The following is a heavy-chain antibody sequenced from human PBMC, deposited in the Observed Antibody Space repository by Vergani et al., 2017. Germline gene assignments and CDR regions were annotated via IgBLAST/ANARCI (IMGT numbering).Heavy chain of an antibody. CDR3: ARHSTVEWLVKLGWIDP. J-gene: IGHJ5*02. CDR1: GVSISNNNYY. D-gene: IGHD6-19*01. CDR2: IYYSGST. Sequence: QLQLQESGPRLVKPSETLSLTCSLSGVSISNNNYYWGWIRQPPGKGLEWIASIYYSGSTYYNPSLKSRVTISVDTSKNQFSLKLSSVTAADTAVYFCARHSTVEWLVKLGWIDPWGQGILVTVSS. V-gene: IGHV4-39*01.